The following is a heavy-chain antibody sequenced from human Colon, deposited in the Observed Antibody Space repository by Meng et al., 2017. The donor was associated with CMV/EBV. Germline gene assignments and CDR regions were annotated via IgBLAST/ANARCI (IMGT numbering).Heavy chain of an antibody. CDR2: IIPMFGSP. J-gene: IGHJ5*02. CDR3: ARGKQAGFDL. D-gene: IGHD6-13*01. Sequence: VQLVQSGAGVKKPGSSLKFYRKASGGTLDTSTFNWVRQAPGQGLEWRGGIIPMFGSPSYSQKFRGRVTITADELEVNSLRSEDTAVYYCARGKQAGFDLWGQGTLVTVSS. CDR1: GGTLDTST. V-gene: IGHV1-69*12.